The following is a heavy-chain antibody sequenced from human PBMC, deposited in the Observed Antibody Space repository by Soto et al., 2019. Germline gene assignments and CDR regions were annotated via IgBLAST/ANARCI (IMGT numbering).Heavy chain of an antibody. CDR2: IYYSGST. CDR1: GGSISSYY. Sequence: SETLSLTCTVSGGSISSYYWSWIRQPPGKGLEWIGYIYYSGSTNYNPSLKSRVTISVDTSKNQLSLKLSSVTAADTAVYYCARVGDSSGYYSPLGYFQHWGQGTLVTVSS. V-gene: IGHV4-59*08. J-gene: IGHJ1*01. D-gene: IGHD3-22*01. CDR3: ARVGDSSGYYSPLGYFQH.